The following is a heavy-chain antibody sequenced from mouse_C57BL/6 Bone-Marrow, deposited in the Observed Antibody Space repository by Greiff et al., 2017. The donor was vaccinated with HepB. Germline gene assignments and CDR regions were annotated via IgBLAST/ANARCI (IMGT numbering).Heavy chain of an antibody. Sequence: QVQLQQPGAELVKPGASVKMSCKASGYTFTSYWITWVKQRPGQGLEWIGDIYPGSGSTNYNEKFKSKATLTVDTSSSAAYMQLDSLTSEYSAVYFFARPEDSYSLFAYRGQGTLVTVSA. J-gene: IGHJ3*01. V-gene: IGHV1-55*01. D-gene: IGHD2-12*01. CDR2: IYPGSGST. CDR1: GYTFTSYW. CDR3: ARPEDSYSLFAY.